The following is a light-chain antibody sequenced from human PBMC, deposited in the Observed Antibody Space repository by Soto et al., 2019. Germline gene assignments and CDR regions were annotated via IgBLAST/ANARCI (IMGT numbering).Light chain of an antibody. Sequence: EIVLTQSPATLSLSPGNRATLSCRASQSVSGYLAWYQQKPGQAPRLLIYDASNRATGIPARFSGSGSGTDFTLTITSLAPEAVAVYYCQQRSNWTSTFVGVTKVEI. CDR3: QQRSNWTST. V-gene: IGKV3-11*01. J-gene: IGKJ4*01. CDR1: QSVSGY. CDR2: DAS.